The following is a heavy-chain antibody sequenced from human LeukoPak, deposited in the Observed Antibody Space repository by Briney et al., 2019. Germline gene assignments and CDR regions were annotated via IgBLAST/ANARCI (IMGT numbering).Heavy chain of an antibody. Sequence: QPGGSLRLSCAASGFTFSSCWMSWVRQAPGKGLEWVANIKQDGSEKYYVDSVKGRFTISRDNAKNFLSLRMNSLRAKDTAVYFCASGCKYGYVFDYWGQGTLVTVSS. CDR1: GFTFSSCW. J-gene: IGHJ4*02. V-gene: IGHV3-7*01. CDR2: IKQDGSEK. D-gene: IGHD5-18*01. CDR3: ASGCKYGYVFDY.